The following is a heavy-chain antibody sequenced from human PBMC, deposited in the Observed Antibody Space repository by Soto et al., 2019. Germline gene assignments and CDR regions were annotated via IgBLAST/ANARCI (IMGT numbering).Heavy chain of an antibody. CDR1: GGTFRTYA. CDR3: ARSASRNGYNQDYYFDY. CDR2: LLPVFGTP. V-gene: IGHV1-69*01. D-gene: IGHD3-10*01. Sequence: QVHLVQSGPEVKKPGSSVKVSCRSSGGTFRTYAISWVRQAPGQGLEWMGWLLPVFGTPAYGPRFQGRVTITADEYSSTSYMELTGLRSDDTAVYYCARSASRNGYNQDYYFDYWGQGTLVAVSS. J-gene: IGHJ4*02.